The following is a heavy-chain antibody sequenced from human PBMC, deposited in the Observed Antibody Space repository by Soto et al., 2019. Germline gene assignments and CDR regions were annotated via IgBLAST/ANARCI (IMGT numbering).Heavy chain of an antibody. CDR1: WFTVSSNH. CDR2: IYSGGST. D-gene: IGHD2-15*01. Sequence: PGGSLRLSCAASWFTVSSNHMSWVRQAPGKGLEWVSVIYSGGSTYYADSVKGRFTISRDNSKNTLYLQMNRLRAEDTAVYYCARDVGAVVATWFGAFDIWGQGTMLTVSS. CDR3: ARDVGAVVATWFGAFDI. J-gene: IGHJ3*02. V-gene: IGHV3-53*01.